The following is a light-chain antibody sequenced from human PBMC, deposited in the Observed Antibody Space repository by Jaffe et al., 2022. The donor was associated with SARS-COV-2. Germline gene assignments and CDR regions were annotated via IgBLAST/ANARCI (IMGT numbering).Light chain of an antibody. CDR2: GKE. J-gene: IGLJ3*02. Sequence: SSELTQDPAVSVALGQTVRITCQGDSLRSYYASWYQQKPGQAPLLVIYGKENRPSGIPDRFSGSSSGNTASLTITGAQGEDEADYYCNSRANGANYRVFGGGTKLTVL. CDR1: SLRSYY. V-gene: IGLV3-19*01. CDR3: NSRANGANYRV.